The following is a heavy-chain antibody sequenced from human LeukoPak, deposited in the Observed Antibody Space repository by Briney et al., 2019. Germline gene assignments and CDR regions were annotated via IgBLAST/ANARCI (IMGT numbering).Heavy chain of an antibody. J-gene: IGHJ4*02. CDR2: IYYSGST. CDR1: GGSISSSSYY. V-gene: IGHV4-39*07. D-gene: IGHD1-26*01. CDR3: ARVPIGAFRLATYFDY. Sequence: SETLSLTCTVSGGSISSSSYYWGWIRQPPGKGLEWIGSIYYSGSTYYNPSLKSRVTISVDTSKNQFSLKLSSVTAADTAVYYCARVPIGAFRLATYFDYWGQGTLVTVSS.